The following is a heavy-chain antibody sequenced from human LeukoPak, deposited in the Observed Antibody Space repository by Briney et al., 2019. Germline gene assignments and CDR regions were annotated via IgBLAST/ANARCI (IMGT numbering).Heavy chain of an antibody. V-gene: IGHV4-31*03. CDR3: ARLKWGVTRVWYFDL. D-gene: IGHD3-10*01. CDR1: GGSISSGGDYY. J-gene: IGHJ2*01. Sequence: SETLSLTCTVSGGSISSGGDYYWSWIRQHPGEGLEWIGHIYYSGSTYYNPSLKSRVTISADTSENQFSLKLSSVTAADTAVFYCARLKWGVTRVWYFDLWGRGTLVTVSS. CDR2: IYYSGST.